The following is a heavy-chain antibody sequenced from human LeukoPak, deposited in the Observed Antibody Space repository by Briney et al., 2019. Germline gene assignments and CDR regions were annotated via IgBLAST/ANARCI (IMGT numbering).Heavy chain of an antibody. V-gene: IGHV3-48*01. J-gene: IGHJ5*02. CDR1: GFTFSSYG. D-gene: IGHD2-2*01. CDR2: ISSSGGTI. Sequence: PGGSLRLSCAASGFTFSSYGMHWVRQAPGKGLEWVSYISSSGGTIYYADSVKGRFTISRDNAKNSLYLQMNSLRAEDTAVYYCARDLRGYCSGTSCYDNWFDPWGQGTLVTVSS. CDR3: ARDLRGYCSGTSCYDNWFDP.